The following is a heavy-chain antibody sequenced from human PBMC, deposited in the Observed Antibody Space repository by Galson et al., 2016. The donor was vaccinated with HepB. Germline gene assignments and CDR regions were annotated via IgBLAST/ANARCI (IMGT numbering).Heavy chain of an antibody. V-gene: IGHV4-31*03. CDR3: ARNTDSNYFDP. CDR1: GAPISSGRYY. J-gene: IGHJ5*02. D-gene: IGHD5-18*01. Sequence: TLSLTCTVSGAPISSGRYYWSWIRQRPGRGLEWIGYIYYSGTTYYNPSLESRITITVDTSRNQFSLKLTSVTAADTAVYFCARNTDSNYFDPWGQGTQVTVSS. CDR2: IYYSGTT.